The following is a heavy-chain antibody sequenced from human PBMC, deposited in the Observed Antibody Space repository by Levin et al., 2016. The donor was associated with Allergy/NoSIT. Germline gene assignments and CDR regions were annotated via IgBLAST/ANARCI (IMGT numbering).Heavy chain of an antibody. CDR2: INHSGST. V-gene: IGHV4-34*01. Sequence: WIRQPPGKGLEWIGEINHSGSTNYNPSLKSRVTISVDTSKNQFSLKLSSVTAADTAVYYCARGPLTRPRWRDYSSGWYPYYYGMDVWGQGTTVTVSS. CDR3: ARGPLTRPRWRDYSSGWYPYYYGMDV. D-gene: IGHD6-19*01. J-gene: IGHJ6*02.